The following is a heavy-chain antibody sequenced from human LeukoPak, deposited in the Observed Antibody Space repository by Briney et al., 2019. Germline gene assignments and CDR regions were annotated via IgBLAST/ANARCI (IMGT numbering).Heavy chain of an antibody. D-gene: IGHD4-17*01. Sequence: GGSLRLSCAASGFTFNNYAMHWVRQAPGKGLEWVAVIWYDSSNRYYADSVKGRFTISRDNSKNTVYLQMNSLRAEDTAVYYCANEIRPNDYWGQGTLVTVSS. CDR2: IWYDSSNR. CDR3: ANEIRPNDY. CDR1: GFTFNNYA. V-gene: IGHV3-33*06. J-gene: IGHJ4*02.